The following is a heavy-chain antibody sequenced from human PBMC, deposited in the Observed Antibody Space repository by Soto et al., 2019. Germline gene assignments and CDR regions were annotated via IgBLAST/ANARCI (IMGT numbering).Heavy chain of an antibody. Sequence: PGESLKISCKGSGYSFTSYWIGWVRQMPGKGLEWMGIIYPGDSDTRYSPSLQGQVTISADKSISTAYLQWSSLKASDTAMYYCARQLGTTGGYYYYYGMDVWGQGTTVTVSS. CDR2: IYPGDSDT. CDR3: ARQLGTTGGYYYYYGMDV. D-gene: IGHD1-7*01. V-gene: IGHV5-51*01. CDR1: GYSFTSYW. J-gene: IGHJ6*02.